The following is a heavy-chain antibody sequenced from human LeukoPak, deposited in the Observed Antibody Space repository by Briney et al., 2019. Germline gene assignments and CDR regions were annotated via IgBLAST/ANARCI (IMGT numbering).Heavy chain of an antibody. V-gene: IGHV3-64*01. CDR1: GFTISTYA. D-gene: IGHD5-24*01. CDR3: ARDLGSDLGGQRWLQFYDN. J-gene: IGHJ4*02. Sequence: GGSLRLSCAASGFTISTYAMHWVRQAPGKGLEFVSGLSSNGAGTYYANSVKGRFTISRDISKNTLYLQMGSLRAEDTAVYYCARDLGSDLGGQRWLQFYDNWGQGTLVTVSS. CDR2: LSSNGAGT.